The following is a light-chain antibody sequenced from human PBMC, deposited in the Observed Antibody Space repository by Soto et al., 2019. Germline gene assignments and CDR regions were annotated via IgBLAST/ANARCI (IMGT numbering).Light chain of an antibody. Sequence: QTVVTQEPSLTVSPGGTVTLTCASSTGAVTRGYYPNWFQQKPGQAPRALIYSTSIKHSWTPARFSGSLLGGKAVLTLSGVQPEDEAEYYCLLSYGGTDVFGTGTKLTVL. J-gene: IGLJ1*01. CDR3: LLSYGGTDV. CDR1: TGAVTRGYY. V-gene: IGLV7-43*01. CDR2: STS.